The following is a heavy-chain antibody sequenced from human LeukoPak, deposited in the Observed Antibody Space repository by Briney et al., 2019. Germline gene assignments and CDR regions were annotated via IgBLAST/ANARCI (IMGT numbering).Heavy chain of an antibody. CDR3: AKDRGIFGDY. CDR2: ISGSGDSI. D-gene: IGHD3-3*02. Sequence: PGGSLRLSCAASGFTFSSYAMSWVRQAPGKGLEWVSVISGSGDSIYYADSVKGRFTISRDNSKNTLYLQMNSLRAGDTAVYYCAKDRGIFGDYWGQGTLVTVSS. CDR1: GFTFSSYA. J-gene: IGHJ4*02. V-gene: IGHV3-23*01.